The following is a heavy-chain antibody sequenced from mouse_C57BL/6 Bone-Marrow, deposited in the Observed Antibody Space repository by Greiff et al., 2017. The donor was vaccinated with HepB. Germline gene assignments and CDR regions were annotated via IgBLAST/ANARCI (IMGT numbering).Heavy chain of an antibody. J-gene: IGHJ3*01. CDR1: GYTFTSYG. Sequence: QVQLKQSGAELARPAASVKLSCKASGYTFTSYGISWVKQRTGQGLEWIGEIYPRSGNTYYNEKFKGKATLTADKSSSTAYMELRSLTSEDSAVYFCARDYYYGSSYVWFAYWGQGTLVTVSA. D-gene: IGHD1-1*01. CDR2: IYPRSGNT. CDR3: ARDYYYGSSYVWFAY. V-gene: IGHV1-81*01.